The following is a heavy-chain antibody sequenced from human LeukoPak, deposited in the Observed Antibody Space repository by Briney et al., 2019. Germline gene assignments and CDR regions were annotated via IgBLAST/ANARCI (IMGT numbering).Heavy chain of an antibody. CDR3: AREDSSGYNGYHYMDV. D-gene: IGHD3-22*01. CDR2: IKEDGSEK. CDR1: GFTFSSYW. V-gene: IGHV3-7*01. J-gene: IGHJ6*03. Sequence: PGGSLRLSCAASGFTFSSYWMSWVRQAPGKGLEWVANIKEDGSEKYYVDSVKGRFTISRDNAKNSLYLQMNSLRAEDTAVYYCAREDSSGYNGYHYMDVWGKGTTVTVSS.